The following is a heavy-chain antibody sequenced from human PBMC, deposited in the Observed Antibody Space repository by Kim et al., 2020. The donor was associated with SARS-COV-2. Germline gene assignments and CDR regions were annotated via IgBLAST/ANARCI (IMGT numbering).Heavy chain of an antibody. J-gene: IGHJ6*02. CDR2: IYYSGST. CDR1: GGSISSSSYY. V-gene: IGHV4-39*01. CDR3: ALNVVGHYGMDV. Sequence: SETLSLTCTVSGGSISSSSYYWGWIRQPPGKGLEWIGSIYYSGSTYYNPSLKSRVTISVDTSKNQFSLKLSSVTAADTAVYYCALNVVGHYGMDVWGQGTTVTVSS. D-gene: IGHD1-26*01.